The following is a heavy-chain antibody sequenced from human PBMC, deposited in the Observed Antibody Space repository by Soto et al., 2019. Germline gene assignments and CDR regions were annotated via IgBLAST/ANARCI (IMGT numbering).Heavy chain of an antibody. V-gene: IGHV3-7*03. D-gene: IGHD3-3*01. CDR2: MKKDGSEK. Sequence: LILSCAASGFSFGDYWMSWVRHAPGKGLEWVAHMKKDGSEKYYVDSVKGRFSVSRDNSKNSLYLQMDSLRAEDTAVYYCAKLGSGYYTGLYFEYWGKGTLVTVSS. J-gene: IGHJ4*02. CDR1: GFSFGDYW. CDR3: AKLGSGYYTGLYFEY.